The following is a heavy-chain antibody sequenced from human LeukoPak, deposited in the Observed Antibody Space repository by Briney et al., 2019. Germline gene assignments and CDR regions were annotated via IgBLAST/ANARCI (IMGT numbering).Heavy chain of an antibody. Sequence: ASVKVSCKASGGTFSSYAISWVRQAPGQGLEWMGGIIPIFGTANYAQKFQGRVTITADKSTSTAYMELRSLRSDDTAVYYCARAHSGSYWADAFDIWGQGTMVTVSS. D-gene: IGHD1-26*01. CDR2: IIPIFGTA. CDR1: GGTFSSYA. J-gene: IGHJ3*02. V-gene: IGHV1-69*06. CDR3: ARAHSGSYWADAFDI.